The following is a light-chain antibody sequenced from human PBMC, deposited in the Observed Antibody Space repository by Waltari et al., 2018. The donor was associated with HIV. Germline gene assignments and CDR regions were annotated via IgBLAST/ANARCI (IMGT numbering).Light chain of an antibody. CDR2: EAS. Sequence: EIVLTQSPATLSLSPGERATLSCRASQSFSSYLAWYQQKPGQVPRLLIYEASNRATGIPARFSGSGSGTDFTLTISSLEPEDFALYYCQQRGNWPWTFGQGTKVEIK. V-gene: IGKV3-11*01. J-gene: IGKJ1*01. CDR3: QQRGNWPWT. CDR1: QSFSSY.